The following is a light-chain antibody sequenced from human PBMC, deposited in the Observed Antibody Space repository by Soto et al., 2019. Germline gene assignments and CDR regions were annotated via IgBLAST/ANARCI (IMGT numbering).Light chain of an antibody. V-gene: IGLV2-14*01. J-gene: IGLJ1*01. CDR3: SSYTTSSTPYV. CDR1: SSDVGGYKY. Sequence: QSVLTQPASVSGSPGQSITISCTGTSSDVGGYKYVSWYQQHPGKAPKLMIYEVSNRPSGVSNRFSGSKSGNTASRTISGLQAEDEAHYHCSSYTTSSTPYVFGTGTKVTVL. CDR2: EVS.